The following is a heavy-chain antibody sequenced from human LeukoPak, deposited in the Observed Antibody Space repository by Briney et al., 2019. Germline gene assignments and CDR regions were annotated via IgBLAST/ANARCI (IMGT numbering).Heavy chain of an antibody. CDR3: AKTTVVAITTDYFDY. CDR1: GFTFNLYA. CDR2: ISGSGGST. Sequence: GGSLRLSCAASGFTFNLYAMSWVRQAPGKGLEWVSAISGSGGSTYYADSVKGRFTISRDNSKNTLCLQMNSLRAEDTAVYYCAKTTVVAITTDYFDYWGQGTLVTVSS. V-gene: IGHV3-23*01. J-gene: IGHJ4*02. D-gene: IGHD3-22*01.